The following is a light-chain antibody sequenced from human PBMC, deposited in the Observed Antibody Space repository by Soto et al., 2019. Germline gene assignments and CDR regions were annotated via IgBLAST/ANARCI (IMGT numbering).Light chain of an antibody. CDR1: SSDIGGYNS. CDR2: DVT. CDR3: SSYTDRKNLV. J-gene: IGLJ1*01. V-gene: IGLV2-8*01. Sequence: QSVLTQSPSASGSPGKSVTISCTGTSSDIGGYNSVSWYQQHPGKAPKVMIYDVTKRPSGVPDRFSGSKSGNTASLTVSALQAEDEADYYCSSYTDRKNLVFGTGTKVT.